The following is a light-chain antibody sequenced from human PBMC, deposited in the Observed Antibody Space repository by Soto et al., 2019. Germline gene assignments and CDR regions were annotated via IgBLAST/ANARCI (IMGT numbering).Light chain of an antibody. CDR1: SGDVGHYNY. Sequence: QSALTQPASVSGSPGQSITISCTGSSGDVGHYNYVSWYQQHPGKAPKLMIYEVSNRPSGVSNRFSGSKSGNTASLIISGRQAEDEADYYCPSYTTRRIWVFGRGTKVTVL. CDR2: EVS. J-gene: IGLJ3*02. V-gene: IGLV2-14*01. CDR3: PSYTTRRIWV.